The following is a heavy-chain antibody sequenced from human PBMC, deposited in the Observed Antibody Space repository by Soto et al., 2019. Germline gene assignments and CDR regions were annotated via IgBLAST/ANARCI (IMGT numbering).Heavy chain of an antibody. J-gene: IGHJ3*02. CDR3: ARPFYDILTGYDAFDI. V-gene: IGHV4-39*01. D-gene: IGHD3-9*01. CDR1: GGSISSISYY. Sequence: SETLSLTCTVSGGSISSISYYWGWIRQPPGKGLEWIGSIYYSGSTYYNPSLKSRVTISVDTSKNQFSLKLSSVTAADTAVYYCARPFYDILTGYDAFDIWGQGTMVTVSS. CDR2: IYYSGST.